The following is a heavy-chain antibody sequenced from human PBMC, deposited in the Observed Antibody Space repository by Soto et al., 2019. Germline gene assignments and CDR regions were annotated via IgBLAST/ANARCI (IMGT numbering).Heavy chain of an antibody. D-gene: IGHD3-3*01. CDR2: IYPGDSDT. Sequence: GESLKISCKGSGYSFTSYWIGWVRQMPGKGLEWMGIIYPGDSDTRYSPSFQGQVTISADKSISTAYLQWSSLKASDTAMYYCARHYYDFWSGYLRMDVWGQGTTVTVSS. J-gene: IGHJ6*02. CDR3: ARHYYDFWSGYLRMDV. CDR1: GYSFTSYW. V-gene: IGHV5-51*01.